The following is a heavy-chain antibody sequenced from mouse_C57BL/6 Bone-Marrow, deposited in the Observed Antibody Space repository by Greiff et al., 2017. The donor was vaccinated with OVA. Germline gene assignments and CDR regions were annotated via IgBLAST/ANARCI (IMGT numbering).Heavy chain of an antibody. CDR2: IYWDDDK. J-gene: IGHJ4*01. CDR1: GFSLSTSGMG. D-gene: IGHD2-2*01. V-gene: IGHV8-12*01. Sequence: QVQLKESGPGILQSSQTLSLTCSFSGFSLSTSGMGVSWIRQPSGKGLEWLAHIYWDDDKRYNPSLKSRLTISKDTSRNQVFLKITSVDTADTATYYCARWLRRPYYYAMDYWGQGTSVTVSS. CDR3: ARWLRRPYYYAMDY.